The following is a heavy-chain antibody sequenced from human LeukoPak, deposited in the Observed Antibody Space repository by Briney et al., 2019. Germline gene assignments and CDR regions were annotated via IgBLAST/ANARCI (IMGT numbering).Heavy chain of an antibody. J-gene: IGHJ4*02. V-gene: IGHV1-69*02. Sequence: GASVKVSCKASGGTFGSYTISWVRQAPGQGLEWMGRIIPILGIANYAQKFQGRVTITADKSTSTAYMELSSLRSEDTAVYYCASSKVPLYGDYGSFDYWGQGTLVTVSS. CDR2: IIPILGIA. CDR1: GGTFGSYT. CDR3: ASSKVPLYGDYGSFDY. D-gene: IGHD4-17*01.